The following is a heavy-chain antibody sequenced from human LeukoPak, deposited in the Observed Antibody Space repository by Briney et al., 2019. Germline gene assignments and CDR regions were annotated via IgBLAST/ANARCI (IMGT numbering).Heavy chain of an antibody. Sequence: PGGSLRLSCAASGFTFSSYSMNWVRQAPGRGLEWVSSISSSSSYIYYADSMKGRFTISRDNANNSLYLQVHSQSAEDTAVYFCARDSRHGYTYGIDSWGQGTLVTVSS. D-gene: IGHD5-18*01. J-gene: IGHJ4*02. CDR1: GFTFSSYS. CDR2: ISSSSSYI. V-gene: IGHV3-21*01. CDR3: ARDSRHGYTYGIDS.